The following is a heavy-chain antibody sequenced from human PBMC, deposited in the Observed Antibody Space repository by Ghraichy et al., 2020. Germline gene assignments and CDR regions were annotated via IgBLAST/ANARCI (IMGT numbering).Heavy chain of an antibody. Sequence: GGSLRLSCAASGFTFSSYAMHWVRQAPGRGLEWVAALWDDGSNEYYADSVRGRFTISRDNSRNTLYLQMNRLRADDTAIYYCVRGQWELQRSTHFDYWGQGTLVSVSS. CDR1: GFTFSSYA. V-gene: IGHV3-33*08. CDR3: VRGQWELQRSTHFDY. J-gene: IGHJ4*02. CDR2: LWDDGSNE. D-gene: IGHD1-26*01.